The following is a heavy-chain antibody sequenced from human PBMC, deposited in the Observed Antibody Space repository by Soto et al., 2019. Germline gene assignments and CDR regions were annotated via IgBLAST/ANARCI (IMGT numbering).Heavy chain of an antibody. V-gene: IGHV3-48*02. CDR3: ARLSVRYCSGGSCSQLDY. CDR2: ISSSGGTI. J-gene: IGHJ4*02. CDR1: GFTFSTYS. Sequence: EVQLVESGGGLVQPGGSLRLSCAASGFTFSTYSRNWVRQAPGKGLEWVSFISSSGGTIYYADSVKGRFTISRDNAKNSLYLQMNSLSDEDTAVYYCARLSVRYCSGGSCSQLDYWGQGTLVTVSS. D-gene: IGHD2-15*01.